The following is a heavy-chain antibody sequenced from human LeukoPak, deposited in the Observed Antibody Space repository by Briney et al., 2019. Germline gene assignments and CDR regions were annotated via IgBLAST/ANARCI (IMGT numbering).Heavy chain of an antibody. CDR3: ARGDNWFDP. CDR2: MNPNSGNT. Sequence: ASVKVSCKASGYTFTSYDINWVRQATGQGPEWMGWMNPNSGNTGYVQKFQGRVTITADESTSTAYMELSSLRSEDTAVYYCARGDNWFDPWGQGTLVTVSS. V-gene: IGHV1-8*01. J-gene: IGHJ5*02. CDR1: GYTFTSYD.